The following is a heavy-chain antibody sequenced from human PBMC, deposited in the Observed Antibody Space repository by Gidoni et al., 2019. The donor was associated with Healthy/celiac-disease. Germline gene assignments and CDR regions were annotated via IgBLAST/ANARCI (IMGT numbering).Heavy chain of an antibody. CDR1: GYTFTSYG. V-gene: IGHV1-18*01. CDR3: ARDLSPLMGLGYGDYSFDY. Sequence: QVQLVQSGAEVKKPGASVKVSCKASGYTFTSYGISWVRQAPGQGLEWMGWISAYNGNTNYAQKLQGRVTMTTDTSTSTAYMELRSLRSDDTAVYYCARDLSPLMGLGYGDYSFDYWGQGTLVTVSS. J-gene: IGHJ4*02. D-gene: IGHD4-17*01. CDR2: ISAYNGNT.